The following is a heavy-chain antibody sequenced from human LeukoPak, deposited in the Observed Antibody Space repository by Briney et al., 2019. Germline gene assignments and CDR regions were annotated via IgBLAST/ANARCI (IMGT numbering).Heavy chain of an antibody. D-gene: IGHD3-22*01. CDR2: TYYRSQWYN. Sequence: SQTLSLTCAISGDSVSSNSAAWKWIRQSPSRGLEWLGRTYYRSQWYNDYAVSVKSRITINPDTSKNQFSLQLNSVTPEDTAVYYCAREYYDSSGYLIRYYFDYWGQGTLVTVSS. V-gene: IGHV6-1*01. J-gene: IGHJ4*02. CDR1: GDSVSSNSAA. CDR3: AREYYDSSGYLIRYYFDY.